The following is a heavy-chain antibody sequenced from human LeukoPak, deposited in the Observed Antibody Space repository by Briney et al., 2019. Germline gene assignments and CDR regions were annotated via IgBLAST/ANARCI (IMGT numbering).Heavy chain of an antibody. CDR2: INPNSGNT. CDR3: ARGLGFDQLNYYGSGSYYNFLGFGTYYYYYYMDV. V-gene: IGHV1-8*02. J-gene: IGHJ6*03. Sequence: ASVKVSCKASGYTFTGYYMHWVRQAPGQGLEWMGWINPNSGNTGYAQKFQGRVTMTRNTSISTAYMELSSLRSEDTAVYYCARGLGFDQLNYYGSGSYYNFLGFGTYYYYYYMDVWGKGTTVTISS. CDR1: GYTFTGYY. D-gene: IGHD3-10*01.